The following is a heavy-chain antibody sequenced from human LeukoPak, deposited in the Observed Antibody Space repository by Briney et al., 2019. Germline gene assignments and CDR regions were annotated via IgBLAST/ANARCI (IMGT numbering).Heavy chain of an antibody. Sequence: PGGSLRLSCAASGFTFSSYAMSWVRQAPGKGLEWVSTISGSGGSTYYADSVKGRFTISRDNSKNTLYLQMNSLRAEDTAVYYCASRVGEYCSSTSCSWGQGTLVTVSS. D-gene: IGHD2-2*01. J-gene: IGHJ4*02. CDR2: ISGSGGST. V-gene: IGHV3-23*01. CDR3: ASRVGEYCSSTSCS. CDR1: GFTFSSYA.